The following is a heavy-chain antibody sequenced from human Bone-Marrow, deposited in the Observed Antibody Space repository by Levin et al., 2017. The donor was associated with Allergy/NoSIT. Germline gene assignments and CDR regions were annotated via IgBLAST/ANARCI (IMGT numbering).Heavy chain of an antibody. J-gene: IGHJ6*03. CDR2: IDYSGST. CDR1: GTSINSGSNH. CDR3: ARDLDYYYYMDV. Sequence: SETLSLTCTVYGTSINSGSNHWSWIRQSPGKGLEWIAHIDYSGSTTYNPSLRSRVTISADTSKNQFSLTLTSVTAADTAVYYCARDLDYYYYMDVWGKGTTVTVSS. V-gene: IGHV4-61*01.